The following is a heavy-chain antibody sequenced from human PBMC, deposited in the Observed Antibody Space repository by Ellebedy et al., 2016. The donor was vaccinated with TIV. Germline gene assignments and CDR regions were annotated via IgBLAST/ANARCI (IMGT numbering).Heavy chain of an antibody. CDR3: SKGLRGSYFRNAVDAFDI. CDR1: GFTFSSYA. CDR2: ISGSGGST. V-gene: IGHV3-23*01. D-gene: IGHD1-26*01. Sequence: GESLKISCAASGFTFSSYAMRWVRQAPGKGLEWVSAISGSGGSTYYADSVKGRFTISRDNSKNTLYLQMNSLRAEDTAVYYCSKGLRGSYFRNAVDAFDIWGQGTMVTVSS. J-gene: IGHJ3*02.